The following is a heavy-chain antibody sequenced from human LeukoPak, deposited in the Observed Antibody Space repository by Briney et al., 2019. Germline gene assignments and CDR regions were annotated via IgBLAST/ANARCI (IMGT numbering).Heavy chain of an antibody. V-gene: IGHV3-21*01. Sequence: GGSLRLSCAAPGVTFSSYGMNWISHAPGKGLVWVSSISSIGSYIYYADSVKGRFTTARDNAKNSLYLQMTSLRDEDKAVYYGARELEWLLHEYYFDYWGQGTLVTVSS. J-gene: IGHJ4*02. CDR2: ISSIGSYI. CDR3: ARELEWLLHEYYFDY. CDR1: GVTFSSYG. D-gene: IGHD3-3*01.